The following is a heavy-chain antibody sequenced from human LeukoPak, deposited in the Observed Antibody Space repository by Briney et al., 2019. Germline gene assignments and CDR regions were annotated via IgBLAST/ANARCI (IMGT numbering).Heavy chain of an antibody. CDR2: ISSRSSTI. CDR3: AREDSALLWFGETYGMDV. V-gene: IGHV3-48*02. J-gene: IGHJ6*02. CDR1: GFTFSSYS. Sequence: GGSLRLSCAASGFTFSSYSMDWVRQAPGKGLEWVSYISSRSSTIYYADSVKGRFTISRDNAKNSLYLQMNSLRDEDTAVYYCAREDSALLWFGETYGMDVWGQGTTVTVSS. D-gene: IGHD3-10*01.